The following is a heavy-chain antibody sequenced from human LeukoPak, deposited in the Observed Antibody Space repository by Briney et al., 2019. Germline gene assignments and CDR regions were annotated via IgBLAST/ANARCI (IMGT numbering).Heavy chain of an antibody. CDR1: GFTFSGYA. J-gene: IGHJ6*02. CDR3: AKDLVRGIVVVPAAIFRDYYYYYGMDV. Sequence: GGSLRLSCAASGFTFSGYAMSWVRQAPGKGLEWVSAISGSGGSTYYADSVKGRFTISRDNSKNTMYLQMNSLRAEDTAVYYCAKDLVRGIVVVPAAIFRDYYYYYGMDVWGQGTTVTVSS. CDR2: ISGSGGST. V-gene: IGHV3-23*01. D-gene: IGHD2-2*01.